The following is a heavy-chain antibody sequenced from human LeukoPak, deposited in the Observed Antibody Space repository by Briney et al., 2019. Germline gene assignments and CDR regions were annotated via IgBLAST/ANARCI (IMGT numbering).Heavy chain of an antibody. CDR2: INPNSGDT. J-gene: IGHJ5*02. Sequence: ASVKVSFKASGYTFTGYYMHWLRQPPGQGLEWMGWINPNSGDTNFAQKFQGRVTMTGDTSISTAYMELSRLRSDDTAVYYCAREVAAAGTSLSGWFDPWGQGTLVTVSS. CDR3: AREVAAAGTSLSGWFDP. CDR1: GYTFTGYY. V-gene: IGHV1-2*02. D-gene: IGHD6-13*01.